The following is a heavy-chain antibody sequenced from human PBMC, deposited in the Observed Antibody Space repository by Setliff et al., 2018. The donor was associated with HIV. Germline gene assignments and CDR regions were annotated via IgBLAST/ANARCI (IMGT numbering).Heavy chain of an antibody. CDR3: ARGGGRVVRGLIGMYYFDY. Sequence: ASETLSLTCTVSGGSIRNEDYFWSWIRQPAGKGLEWIGRFYTSGSTNYNPPFKSRVTISEGTSENQFSLKLTSVTAAGTAIYYCARGGGRVVRGLIGMYYFDYWGQGILVTVSS. V-gene: IGHV4-61*02. J-gene: IGHJ4*02. D-gene: IGHD3-10*01. CDR2: FYTSGST. CDR1: GGSIRNEDYF.